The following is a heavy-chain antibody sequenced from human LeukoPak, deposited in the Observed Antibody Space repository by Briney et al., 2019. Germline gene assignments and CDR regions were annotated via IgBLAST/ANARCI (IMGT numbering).Heavy chain of an antibody. CDR1: GGSISSYY. V-gene: IGHV4-4*07. Sequence: PSETLSLTCTVSGGSISSYYWSWIRQPAGKGLEWIGRIYTSGSTNYNPSLKSRVTMSVDTSKNQFSLKLSSVTAADTAVYYCARVPVSAGGWYLDNWFDPWGQGTLVTVSS. CDR2: IYTSGST. CDR3: ARVPVSAGGWYLDNWFDP. D-gene: IGHD6-19*01. J-gene: IGHJ5*02.